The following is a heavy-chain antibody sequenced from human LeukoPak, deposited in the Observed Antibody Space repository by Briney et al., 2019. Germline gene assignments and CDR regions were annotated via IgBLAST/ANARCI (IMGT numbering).Heavy chain of an antibody. Sequence: GGSLRLSCAASGFTFSSYWMSWVRQAPGKGLEWVANIKQDGSEKYYVDSVKGRFTISRDNAKNSLYLQMNSLRAEDTAVYYCARSFDYGDYSAAFDIWGQGTMVTVSS. CDR2: IKQDGSEK. CDR3: ARSFDYGDYSAAFDI. D-gene: IGHD4-17*01. J-gene: IGHJ3*02. CDR1: GFTFSSYW. V-gene: IGHV3-7*01.